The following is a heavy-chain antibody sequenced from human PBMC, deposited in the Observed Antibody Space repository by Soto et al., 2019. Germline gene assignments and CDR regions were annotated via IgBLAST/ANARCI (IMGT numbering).Heavy chain of an antibody. V-gene: IGHV2-5*02. CDR1: GFSLSTSGWG. J-gene: IGHJ3*02. Sequence: QSTLKESGPPLVKPTQTLTLTCTFSGFSLSTSGWGVGWIRQPPGKALEWLALIYWDDDKRYSTSLKSRLTITKDTSKNQVVLAMASMDPVDTATYYCGQSSDRTGYKRSFDIWGQGSMVTVSS. D-gene: IGHD1-1*01. CDR2: IYWDDDK. CDR3: GQSSDRTGYKRSFDI.